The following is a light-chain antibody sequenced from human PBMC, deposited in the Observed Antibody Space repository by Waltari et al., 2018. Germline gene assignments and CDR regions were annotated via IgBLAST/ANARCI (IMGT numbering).Light chain of an antibody. CDR3: QQSNSWPWT. Sequence: EIVMTQSPATLSVSPGDRATLSCRASQSVNNKLAWYQQKPGQVPRLLIYGASTRATGFPATFTGSGSGTEFTLTISSLQSEDSAVYYCQQSNSWPWTFGQGTKVEIK. J-gene: IGKJ1*01. CDR2: GAS. V-gene: IGKV3-15*01. CDR1: QSVNNK.